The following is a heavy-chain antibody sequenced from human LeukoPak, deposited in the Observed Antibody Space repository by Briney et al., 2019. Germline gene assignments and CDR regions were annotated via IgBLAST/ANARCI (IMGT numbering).Heavy chain of an antibody. CDR1: GFTFSSYG. D-gene: IGHD2-15*01. CDR2: IYSGGST. V-gene: IGHV3-53*01. J-gene: IGHJ4*02. Sequence: PGRSLRLSCAGSGFTFSSYGMHWVGQAPGKGLEWVAVIYSGGSTYYADSVKGRFTISRDNSKNTLYLQMNSLRAEDTAVYYCAREYCSGGSCYSPDYLGQGTLVTVSS. CDR3: AREYCSGGSCYSPDY.